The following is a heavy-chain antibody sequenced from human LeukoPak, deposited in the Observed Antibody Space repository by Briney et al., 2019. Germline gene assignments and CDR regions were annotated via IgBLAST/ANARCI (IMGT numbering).Heavy chain of an antibody. CDR3: ARADRVAARPPYY. V-gene: IGHV1-69*05. Sequence: EASVKVSCKASGGTFSSYAISWVRQAPGQGLEWMGGIIPIFGTANYAQKFQGRVTITTDESTSTAYMELSSLRSEDTAVYYCARADRVAARPPYYWGQGTLVTVSS. D-gene: IGHD6-6*01. CDR1: GGTFSSYA. J-gene: IGHJ4*02. CDR2: IIPIFGTA.